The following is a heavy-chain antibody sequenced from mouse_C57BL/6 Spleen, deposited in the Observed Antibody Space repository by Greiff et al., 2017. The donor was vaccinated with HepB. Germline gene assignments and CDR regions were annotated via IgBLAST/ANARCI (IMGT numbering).Heavy chain of an antibody. J-gene: IGHJ4*01. Sequence: QVQLQQSGPELVKPGASVKISCKASGYAFSSSWMNWVKQRPGKGLEWIGRIYPGDGDTNYNGKFKGKATLTADKSSSTAYMQLSSLTSEDSAVYFCARKVDSNYTYAMDYWGQGTSVTVSS. CDR1: GYAFSSSW. CDR3: ARKVDSNYTYAMDY. CDR2: IYPGDGDT. D-gene: IGHD2-5*01. V-gene: IGHV1-82*01.